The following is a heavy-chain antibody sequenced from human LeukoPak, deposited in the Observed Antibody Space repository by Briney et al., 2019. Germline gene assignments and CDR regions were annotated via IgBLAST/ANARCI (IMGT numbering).Heavy chain of an antibody. J-gene: IGHJ3*02. Sequence: SVKVSCRASGGTFSSYAISWVRQAPGQGLEWMGGIIPIFGTANYAQKFQGRVTITADESTSTAYMELSSLRSEDTAVYYCARESDSSGPLGNAFDIWGQGTMVTVSS. D-gene: IGHD3-22*01. CDR2: IIPIFGTA. CDR1: GGTFSSYA. V-gene: IGHV1-69*13. CDR3: ARESDSSGPLGNAFDI.